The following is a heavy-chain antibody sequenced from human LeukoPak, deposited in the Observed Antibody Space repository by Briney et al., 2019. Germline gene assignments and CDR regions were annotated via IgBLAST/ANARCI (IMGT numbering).Heavy chain of an antibody. Sequence: GGSLRLSCAASGFTFSSYSMNWVRQAPGKGLEWVSSISSSSSYIYYADSVKGRFTISRDNAKSSLYLQMNSLRVEDTAVYYCARMTISYGDYGAFDIWGQGTMVTVSS. J-gene: IGHJ3*02. CDR1: GFTFSSYS. CDR2: ISSSSSYI. V-gene: IGHV3-21*01. D-gene: IGHD4-17*01. CDR3: ARMTISYGDYGAFDI.